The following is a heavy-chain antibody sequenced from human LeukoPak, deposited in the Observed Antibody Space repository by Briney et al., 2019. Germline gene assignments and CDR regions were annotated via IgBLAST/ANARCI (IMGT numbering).Heavy chain of an antibody. CDR2: IIPILGIA. J-gene: IGHJ4*02. CDR1: GGTFSSYA. V-gene: IGHV1-69*04. Sequence: SVKVSCKASGGTFSSYAISWVRQAPGQGLEWMGRIIPILGIANYAQKFQGRVTITADKSTSTAYMELSSLRSEDTAVYYCARGPFTMVRGVPLDYWGQGTLVTVSP. D-gene: IGHD3-10*01. CDR3: ARGPFTMVRGVPLDY.